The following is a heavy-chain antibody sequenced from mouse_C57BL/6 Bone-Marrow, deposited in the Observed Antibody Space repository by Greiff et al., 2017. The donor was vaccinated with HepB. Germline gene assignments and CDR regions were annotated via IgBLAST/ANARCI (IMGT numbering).Heavy chain of an antibody. Sequence: EVQGVESGGGLVQPGDSLSLSCAASGFTFTDYYMSWVRQPPGKALEWVGFIRNKANGDTTAYSASGKGRFTISRDNSQSILYLQMNARQAEDSATYYCAGEGAGVYYFDYWGQGTTLTVSS. CDR3: AGEGAGVYYFDY. D-gene: IGHD3-3*01. J-gene: IGHJ2*01. CDR2: IRNKANGDTT. V-gene: IGHV7-3*01. CDR1: GFTFTDYY.